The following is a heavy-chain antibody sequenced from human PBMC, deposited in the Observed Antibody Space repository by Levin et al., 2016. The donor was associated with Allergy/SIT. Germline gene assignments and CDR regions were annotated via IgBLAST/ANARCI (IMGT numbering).Heavy chain of an antibody. J-gene: IGHJ4*02. Sequence: SQTLSLTCAVYGGSFSRYYWSWIRQPPGKGLEWIGEISHRGSTNYNSSLKSRVTISIDTSKNQFSLKLSSVTAADTAVYYCARDNHFDSATFYKVEGFDYWGQGTLVTVSS. CDR2: ISHRGST. CDR3: ARDNHFDSATFYKVEGFDY. D-gene: IGHD3-10*01. CDR1: GGSFSRYY. V-gene: IGHV4-34*01.